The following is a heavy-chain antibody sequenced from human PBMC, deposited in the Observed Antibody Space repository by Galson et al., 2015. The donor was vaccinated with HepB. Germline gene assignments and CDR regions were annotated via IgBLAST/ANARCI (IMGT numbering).Heavy chain of an antibody. D-gene: IGHD5-18*01. J-gene: IGHJ4*02. CDR1: GFTFSDSY. Sequence: SLRLSCAASGFTFSDSYMSWIRQAPGKGLEWVSYISSSGSNANYADSVKGRFTVSRDNAKKSLFLQMNSLRVEDTAVYYCARDRVGTTMWGQGTLVTVSS. V-gene: IGHV3-11*05. CDR2: ISSSGSNA. CDR3: ARDRVGTTM.